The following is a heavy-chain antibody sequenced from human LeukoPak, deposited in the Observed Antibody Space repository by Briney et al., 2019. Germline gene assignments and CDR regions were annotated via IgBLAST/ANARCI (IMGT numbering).Heavy chain of an antibody. D-gene: IGHD2-21*01. Sequence: ASVKVCCKASGYTFTGYYMHWVRQAPGQGLEWMGWINPNSGGTNYAQKFQGRVTMTRDTSISTAYMELSRLRSDDTAVYYCARATGEINWFDPWGQGTLVTVSS. CDR2: INPNSGGT. V-gene: IGHV1-2*02. J-gene: IGHJ5*02. CDR1: GYTFTGYY. CDR3: ARATGEINWFDP.